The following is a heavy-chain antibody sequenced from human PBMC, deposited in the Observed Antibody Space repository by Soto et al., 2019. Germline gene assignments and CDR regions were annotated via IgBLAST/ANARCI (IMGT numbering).Heavy chain of an antibody. CDR2: INPNSGGT. Sequence: GASVKVSCKASGYTFTGYYMHWVRQAPGQGLEWMGWINPNSGGTNYAQKFQGWVTMTRDTSISTAYMELSRLRSDDTAVYYCAREIIPYDYIWGSYRPSNFDYWGQGTLVTVSS. D-gene: IGHD3-16*02. CDR1: GYTFTGYY. J-gene: IGHJ4*02. CDR3: AREIIPYDYIWGSYRPSNFDY. V-gene: IGHV1-2*04.